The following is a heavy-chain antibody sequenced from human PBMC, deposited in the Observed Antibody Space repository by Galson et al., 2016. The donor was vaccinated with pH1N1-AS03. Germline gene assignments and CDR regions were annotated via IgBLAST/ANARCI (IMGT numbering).Heavy chain of an antibody. Sequence: SLRLSCAASGFTFSSFWMHWVRQVPGKGLVWVSHINSDGSRTTYADSVRGRRTISRNNAKNTLYLQINSLRAEDTAVYYCAREGWQQSSFDHWGQGTLATVSS. CDR3: AREGWQQSSFDH. CDR2: INSDGSRT. V-gene: IGHV3-74*01. J-gene: IGHJ4*02. D-gene: IGHD6-13*01. CDR1: GFTFSSFW.